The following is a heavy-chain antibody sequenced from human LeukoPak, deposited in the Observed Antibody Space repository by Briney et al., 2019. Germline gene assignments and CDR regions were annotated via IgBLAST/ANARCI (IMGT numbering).Heavy chain of an antibody. D-gene: IGHD2-8*01. CDR2: INAGNGNT. J-gene: IGHJ4*02. Sequence: ASVKVSCKASGYTFTSYAMHWARQAPGQRLEWMGWINAGNGNTKYSQKFQGRVTITRDTSASTAYMELSSLRSEDTAVYYCARGGVLYTFDYWGQGTLVTVSS. CDR3: ARGGVLYTFDY. CDR1: GYTFTSYA. V-gene: IGHV1-3*01.